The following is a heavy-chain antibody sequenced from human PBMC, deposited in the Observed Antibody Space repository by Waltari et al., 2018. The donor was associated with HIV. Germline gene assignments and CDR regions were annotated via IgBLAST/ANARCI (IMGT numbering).Heavy chain of an antibody. CDR2: IYYPGRA. Sequence: QLQLQESGPGLVKPSETLSLTCTVSGGSVSSSSYFWGWIRQPPGKGLEGGGGIYYPGRASYNPSLKSRVTIAVDTSKNQFSLKVTSVTAADTAVYYCARHALRVGAAYWNFDLWGRGTLVTVSS. CDR1: GGSVSSSSYF. CDR3: ARHALRVGAAYWNFDL. V-gene: IGHV4-39*01. D-gene: IGHD1-26*01. J-gene: IGHJ2*01.